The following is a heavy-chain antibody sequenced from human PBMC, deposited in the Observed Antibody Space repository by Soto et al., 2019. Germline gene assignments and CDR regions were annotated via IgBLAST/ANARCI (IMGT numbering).Heavy chain of an antibody. J-gene: IGHJ3*02. D-gene: IGHD1-26*01. CDR1: GDSISDYN. CDR2: IYYSGTT. CDR3: ARPISREHPALFNI. Sequence: QVQLQESGPGLVKPSGTLSLTCTVSGDSISDYNWSWIRQPPGKGLEWIGDIYYSGTTNYNPLLKSRVTISVDTSKNQFSLKLTSVTAADTAVYYCARPISREHPALFNIWGQGTKVTVSS. V-gene: IGHV4-59*01.